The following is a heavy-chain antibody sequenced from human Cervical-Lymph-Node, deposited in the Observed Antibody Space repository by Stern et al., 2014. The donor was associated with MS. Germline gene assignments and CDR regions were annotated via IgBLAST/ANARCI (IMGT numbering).Heavy chain of an antibody. J-gene: IGHJ4*02. CDR2: IFLGDSDT. V-gene: IGHV5-51*01. CDR3: ARHHGRSPTPFDS. Sequence: EVQLEASGAEVKKPGESLKISCKASRDSFTHYWIGWVRQMPGKGLEWMGIIFLGDSDTKSSPSFEGQVTFSVDRSTSTASLQWSSLKASDTAIYYCARHHGRSPTPFDSWGQGTRVTVSS. CDR1: RDSFTHYW. D-gene: IGHD5-24*01.